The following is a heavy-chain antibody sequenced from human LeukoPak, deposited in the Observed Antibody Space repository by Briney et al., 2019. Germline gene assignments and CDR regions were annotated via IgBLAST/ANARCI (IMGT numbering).Heavy chain of an antibody. CDR1: GYTFRAFY. V-gene: IGHV1-2*02. D-gene: IGHD7-27*01. J-gene: IGHJ4*02. Sequence: GASVKVSCKASGYTFRAFYMHWVRQAPGQGPEWMGWINPNSGDTVYAQKFQGRVTMTSDTSISTAYLELSRLRSEDTAVYYCATLTGAISFDYWGQGALVTVSS. CDR3: ATLTGAISFDY. CDR2: INPNSGDT.